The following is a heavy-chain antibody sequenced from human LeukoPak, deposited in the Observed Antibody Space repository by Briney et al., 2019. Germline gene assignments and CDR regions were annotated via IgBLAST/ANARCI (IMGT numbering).Heavy chain of an antibody. CDR2: ISYDGSNK. D-gene: IGHD1-7*01. V-gene: IGHV3-30-3*01. J-gene: IGHJ5*02. Sequence: GGSLRLSCAASGFTFSSYAMSWVRQAPGKGLEWVAVISYDGSNKYYADSVKGRFTISRDNSKNTLYLQMNSLRAEDTAVYYCARDISYNWNCAFDPWGQGTLVTVSS. CDR1: GFTFSSYA. CDR3: ARDISYNWNCAFDP.